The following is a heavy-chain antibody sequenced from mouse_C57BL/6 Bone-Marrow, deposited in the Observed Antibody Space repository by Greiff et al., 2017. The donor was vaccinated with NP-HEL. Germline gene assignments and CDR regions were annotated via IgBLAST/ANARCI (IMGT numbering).Heavy chain of an antibody. CDR1: GFNIKDDY. CDR2: IDPENGDT. J-gene: IGHJ4*01. V-gene: IGHV14-4*01. CDR3: TTDYYGSCLYSYAMDY. D-gene: IGHD1-1*01. Sequence: EVKLQESGAELVRPGASVKLSCTASGFNIKDDYMHWVKQRPEQGLEWIGWIDPENGDTEYASKFQGKATITADTSSNTAYLQLSSLTSEDTAVYYCTTDYYGSCLYSYAMDYWGQGTSVTVSS.